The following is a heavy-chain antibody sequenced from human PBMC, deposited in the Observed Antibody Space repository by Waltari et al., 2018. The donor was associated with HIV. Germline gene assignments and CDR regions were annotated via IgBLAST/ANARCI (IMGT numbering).Heavy chain of an antibody. CDR3: ARALDYYESGSFPLWFFDV. CDR2: VYTSGST. CDR1: SGSIPSGNSY. J-gene: IGHJ2*01. V-gene: IGHV4-61*02. Sequence: QVQLQESGPGLVKPSQTLSLTCPVSSGSIPSGNSYCSWIRQPAGKGLEWIGRVYTSGSTNYNPSLKNRVTISIDTSRNQFSLRLSSVAAADTAVYYCARALDYYESGSFPLWFFDVWGRGTLVTVSS. D-gene: IGHD3-10*01.